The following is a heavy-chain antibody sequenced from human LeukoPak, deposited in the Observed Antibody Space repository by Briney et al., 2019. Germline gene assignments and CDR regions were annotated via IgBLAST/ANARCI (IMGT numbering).Heavy chain of an antibody. CDR3: ARMKVVVAASAFDI. CDR1: GGSFSGYY. V-gene: IGHV4-59*10. D-gene: IGHD2-15*01. CDR2: IYTSGST. J-gene: IGHJ3*02. Sequence: PSETLSLTCAVYGGSFSGYYWSWIRQPAGKGLEWIGRIYTSGSTNYNPSLKSRVTMSVDTSKNQFSLKLSSVTAADTAVYYCARMKVVVAASAFDIWGQGTMVTVSS.